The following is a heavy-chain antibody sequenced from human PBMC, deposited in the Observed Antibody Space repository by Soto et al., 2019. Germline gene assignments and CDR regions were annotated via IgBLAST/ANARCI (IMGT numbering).Heavy chain of an antibody. CDR3: ARDWGYCSGVGCYPNDPCDI. J-gene: IGHJ3*02. D-gene: IGHD2-15*01. V-gene: IGHV3-30*04. CDR2: ISYDGSSR. CDR1: GFSFRTYA. Sequence: QVQLVESGGGVVQPGRSLRLSCAASGFSFRTYAMRWVRQVAGKGLEWVASISYDGSSRLYADSVKGRFTISRDNSKNTMSLQMYSLRAEDTAVYYCARDWGYCSGVGCYPNDPCDIWGQGTMVTVSS.